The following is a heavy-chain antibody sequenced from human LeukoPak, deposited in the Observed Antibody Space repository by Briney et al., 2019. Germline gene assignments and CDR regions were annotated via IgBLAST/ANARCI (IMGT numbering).Heavy chain of an antibody. V-gene: IGHV3-23*01. J-gene: IGHJ4*02. CDR3: AKDVYGDYGDLDY. CDR1: GFTFSSYA. Sequence: GGSLRLSCAASGFTFSSYAMSWVRQAPGKGLEWVSAISGSGGSTYCADSVKGRFTISRDNSKNTLYPQMNSLRAEDTAVYYCAKDVYGDYGDLDYWGQGTLVTVSS. CDR2: ISGSGGST. D-gene: IGHD4-17*01.